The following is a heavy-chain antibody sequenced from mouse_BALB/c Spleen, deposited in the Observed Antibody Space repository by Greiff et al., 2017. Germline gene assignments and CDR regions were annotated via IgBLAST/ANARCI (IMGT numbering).Heavy chain of an antibody. CDR1: GFDIKDYY. CDR2: IDPENGNT. D-gene: IGHD2-10*02. J-gene: IGHJ4*01. CDR3: ARQYGNYVGAMDY. Sequence: VQLQQSGAELVRPGALVKLSCKASGFDIKDYYMHWVKQRPEQGLEWIGWIDPENGNTIYDPKFQGKASMTADTSSNTAYLQLSSLTSEDTAVYYCARQYGNYVGAMDYWGQGTSVTVSS. V-gene: IGHV14-1*02.